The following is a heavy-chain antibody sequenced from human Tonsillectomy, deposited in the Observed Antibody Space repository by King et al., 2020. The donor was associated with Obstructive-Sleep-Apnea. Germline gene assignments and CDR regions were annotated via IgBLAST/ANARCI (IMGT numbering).Heavy chain of an antibody. CDR3: ARDRVGRDGYNRFDY. CDR2: IYYSGST. V-gene: IGHV4-59*01. CDR1: GGSISSYY. D-gene: IGHD5-24*01. J-gene: IGHJ4*02. Sequence: VQLQESGPGLVKPSETLSLTCTVSGGSISSYYWSWIRQPPGKGLEWIGYIYYSGSTNYNPSLKSRVTISVDTSKNQFSLKLSSVTAADTAVYYCARDRVGRDGYNRFDYWGQGTLVTVSS.